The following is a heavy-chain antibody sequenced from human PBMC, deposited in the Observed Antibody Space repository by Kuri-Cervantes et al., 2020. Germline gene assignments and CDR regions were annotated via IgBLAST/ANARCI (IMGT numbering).Heavy chain of an antibody. J-gene: IGHJ4*02. D-gene: IGHD2-21*01. CDR2: IYYSGST. Sequence: SETLSLTCTVSGGSISSSSYYWGWIRQPPGKGLEWIGSIYYSGSTYYNPSLKSRVTISVDTSKNQFSLKLSSVTAADTAVYYCARRTGGAVGFDYWGQGTLVTVSS. V-gene: IGHV4-39*07. CDR1: GGSISSSSYY. CDR3: ARRTGGAVGFDY.